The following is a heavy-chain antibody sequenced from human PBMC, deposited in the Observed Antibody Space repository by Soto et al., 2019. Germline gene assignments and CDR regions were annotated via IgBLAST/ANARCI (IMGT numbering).Heavy chain of an antibody. D-gene: IGHD6-13*01. J-gene: IGHJ5*02. CDR1: GYPLTAKY. Sequence: QVQLVQSGAEVKRPGASVKVSSKAPGYPLTAKYLHGGRQPLGQGFEWMGWINPSSGGTKGAQKFRGRVTMTRDTSISAAYMELSRLTSDDTAVYYCAKGGSSWTEWFDPWGQGTLVTVSS. V-gene: IGHV1-2*02. CDR3: AKGGSSWTEWFDP. CDR2: INPSSGGT.